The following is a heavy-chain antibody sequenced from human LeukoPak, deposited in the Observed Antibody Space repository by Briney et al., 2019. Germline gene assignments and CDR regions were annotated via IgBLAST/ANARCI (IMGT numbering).Heavy chain of an antibody. CDR1: GGSINSGGYS. D-gene: IGHD6-6*01. CDR2: IYHSGST. CDR3: ARVRKQLVDY. Sequence: SETLSLTCAVSGGSINSGGYSLSWIRQTPGKGLEWIGYIYHSGSTYYNPSLKSRVTISVDRSKNQFSLKLSSVTAADTAVYYCARVRKQLVDYWGQGTLVTVSS. V-gene: IGHV4-30-2*01. J-gene: IGHJ4*02.